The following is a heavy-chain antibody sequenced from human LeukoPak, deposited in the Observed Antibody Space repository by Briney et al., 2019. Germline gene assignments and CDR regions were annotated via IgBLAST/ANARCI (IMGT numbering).Heavy chain of an antibody. CDR1: GFTFSSYA. J-gene: IGHJ4*02. CDR3: AKDLVEWLSHYYGSGSYNY. D-gene: IGHD3-10*01. Sequence: GGSLRLSCAASGFTFSSYAMSWVRQAPGKGLEWVSAISGSGGTTYYADSVKGRFTISRDNSKNTLYLQMNSLRAEDTAVYYCAKDLVEWLSHYYGSGSYNYWGQGTLVTVSS. V-gene: IGHV3-23*01. CDR2: ISGSGGTT.